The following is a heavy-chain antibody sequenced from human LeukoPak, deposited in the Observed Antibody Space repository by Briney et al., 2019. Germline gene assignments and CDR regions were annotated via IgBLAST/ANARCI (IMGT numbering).Heavy chain of an antibody. CDR1: GFSFTNVW. Sequence: GGSLRLSCAVSGFSFTNVWMNWVRQAPGKGLEWVGRIKNKDEAEKTDYDAPVKGRFTISRDDSKATLFLQMNSLKMEDTAIYYCTTGIDYGGGYWGQGTLVSVSS. D-gene: IGHD3-16*01. CDR3: TTGIDYGGGY. J-gene: IGHJ4*02. CDR2: IKNKDEAEKT. V-gene: IGHV3-15*07.